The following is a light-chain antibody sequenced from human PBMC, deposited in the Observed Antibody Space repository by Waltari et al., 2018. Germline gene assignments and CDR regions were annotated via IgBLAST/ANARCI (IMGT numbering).Light chain of an antibody. J-gene: IGKJ1*01. V-gene: IGKV3-11*01. Sequence: EIVLTQSPATLSLSPGERATLSCRASQSVSSYLAWYQQKPGQAPRLLIYDASNRATGIPARFSGSGSGTDFTLTISNLEPEDFAVYYCQQSYSTPRTFGQGTKVEIK. CDR3: QQSYSTPRT. CDR2: DAS. CDR1: QSVSSY.